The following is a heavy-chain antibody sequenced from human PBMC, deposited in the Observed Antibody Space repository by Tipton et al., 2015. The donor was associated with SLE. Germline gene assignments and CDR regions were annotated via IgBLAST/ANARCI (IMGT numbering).Heavy chain of an antibody. Sequence: TLSLTCSVSGESIGTDPHYWGWIRQPPGKGLEWVGSIHYSGSTYYNPSLKRRVTISEATSKNQFSLTLTSVTAADTGVYYCARGVAIYWITYYDYYMDVWGKGTTVTVSS. CDR2: IHYSGST. CDR1: GESIGTDPHY. V-gene: IGHV4-39*07. J-gene: IGHJ6*03. CDR3: ARGVAIYWITYYDYYMDV. D-gene: IGHD2-2*03.